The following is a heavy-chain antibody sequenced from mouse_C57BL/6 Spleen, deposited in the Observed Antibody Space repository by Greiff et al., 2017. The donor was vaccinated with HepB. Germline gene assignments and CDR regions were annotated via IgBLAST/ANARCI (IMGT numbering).Heavy chain of an antibody. Sequence: EVQLVESGGGLVQPGGSMKLSCVASGFTFSNYWMNWVRQSPEKGLEWVAQIRLKSDNYATHYAESVKGRFTISRDDSKSSVYLQMNNLRAEDTGIYYCSSQATSPYFDYWGQGTTLTVSS. CDR2: IRLKSDNYAT. V-gene: IGHV6-3*01. D-gene: IGHD3-2*02. CDR1: GFTFSNYW. J-gene: IGHJ2*01. CDR3: SSQATSPYFDY.